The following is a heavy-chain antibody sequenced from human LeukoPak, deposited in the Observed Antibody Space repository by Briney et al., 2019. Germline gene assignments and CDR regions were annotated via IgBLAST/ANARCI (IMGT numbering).Heavy chain of an antibody. D-gene: IGHD2-2*01. CDR2: ISSSGTTI. Sequence: GGSLRLSCAASGFTFSSYEMNWVRQAPGKGLQWVSDISSSGTTIYYADSVKGRFTISRDNAKNSLYLQMNSLRAEDTAVYYCARRYCSTTSCLFDNWGQGTLVTVSS. V-gene: IGHV3-48*03. CDR3: ARRYCSTTSCLFDN. CDR1: GFTFSSYE. J-gene: IGHJ4*02.